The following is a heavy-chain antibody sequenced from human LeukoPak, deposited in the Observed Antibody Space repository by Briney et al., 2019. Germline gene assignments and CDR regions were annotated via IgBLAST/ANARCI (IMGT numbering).Heavy chain of an antibody. J-gene: IGHJ4*02. V-gene: IGHV4-4*07. Sequence: SETLSLTCTVSGDSISSYYWSWIRQPAGKGLEWIGRIYTSGSTNYNPSLKSRVTMSVDTSKNQFSLKLSSVTAADTAVYYCARHTIRYCSSTSCYFDYWGQGTLVTVSS. CDR3: ARHTIRYCSSTSCYFDY. CDR1: GDSISSYY. CDR2: IYTSGST. D-gene: IGHD2-2*01.